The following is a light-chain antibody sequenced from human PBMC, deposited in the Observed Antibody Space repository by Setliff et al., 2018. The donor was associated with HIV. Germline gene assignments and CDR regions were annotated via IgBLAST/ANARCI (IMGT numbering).Light chain of an antibody. Sequence: QSALAQPASVSGSPGQSITISCTGSSSDFGAQNYVSWYQHSPGKAPKLLIYEVNIRPSGVSSRFSGSQSGNTASLTISGLQAEDEADYYCASYAGDGVHDIYVFGTGTKVTVL. J-gene: IGLJ1*01. CDR1: SSDFGAQNY. V-gene: IGLV2-14*01. CDR3: ASYAGDGVHDIYV. CDR2: EVN.